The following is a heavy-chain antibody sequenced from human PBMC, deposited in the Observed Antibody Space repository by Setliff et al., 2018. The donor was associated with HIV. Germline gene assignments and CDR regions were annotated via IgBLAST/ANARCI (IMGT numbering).Heavy chain of an antibody. J-gene: IGHJ4*02. V-gene: IGHV3-23*01. CDR2: LSTSGDST. Sequence: GGSLRLSCAASGFTFSSYSMNWVRQAPGKGLEWVSALSTSGDSTYYADSVKGRFTISRDNSKSTLYLQMNSLRAEDTAVYYCAKDNTWIPNGFDYWGQGTLVTVSS. CDR1: GFTFSSYS. CDR3: AKDNTWIPNGFDY. D-gene: IGHD5-18*01.